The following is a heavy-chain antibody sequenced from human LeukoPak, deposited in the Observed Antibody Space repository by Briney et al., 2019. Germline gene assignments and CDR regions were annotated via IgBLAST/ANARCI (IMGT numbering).Heavy chain of an antibody. CDR3: AKCGNSGCHLIDY. CDR1: GFTFSNYV. CDR2: ISGSGGRT. V-gene: IGHV3-23*01. J-gene: IGHJ4*02. Sequence: PGGSLRPSCAASGFTFSNYVMSWVRQAPGKGLEWVSTISGSGGRTFYADAVKGRFTISRDNSKNTLYVQMNSLRAEDTAVYYCAKCGNSGCHLIDYWGQGTLVTVSS. D-gene: IGHD5-12*01.